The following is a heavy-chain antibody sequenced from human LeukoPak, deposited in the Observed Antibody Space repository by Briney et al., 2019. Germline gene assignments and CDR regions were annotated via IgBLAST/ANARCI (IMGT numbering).Heavy chain of an antibody. CDR2: ISGSGGST. V-gene: IGHV3-23*01. Sequence: GGSLRLSCAASGFTFSSYAMSWVRQAPGKGLEWVSAISGSGGSTYYADSVKGRFTISRDNSKNTLYLQMNSLRAEDTAVYYCATSYDYVWGSYRYTGYFDYWGRGTLVTVSS. J-gene: IGHJ4*02. CDR1: GFTFSSYA. CDR3: ATSYDYVWGSYRYTGYFDY. D-gene: IGHD3-16*02.